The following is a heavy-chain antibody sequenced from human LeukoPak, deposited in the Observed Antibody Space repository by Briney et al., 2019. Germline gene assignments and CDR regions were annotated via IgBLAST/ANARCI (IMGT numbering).Heavy chain of an antibody. J-gene: IGHJ4*02. CDR1: GGSVSSVSYY. CDR2: IFYSGST. V-gene: IGHV4-39*01. CDR3: ARQIFSGAYYPYYFDY. Sequence: SETLSLTCTISGGSVSSVSYYWVWIRQPPGKGLEWIASIFYSGSTYYNPSLKSRVTISVDTSKNQFSLKLSSVTAADTAVYYCARQIFSGAYYPYYFDYWGQGTLLTVSS. D-gene: IGHD3-3*01.